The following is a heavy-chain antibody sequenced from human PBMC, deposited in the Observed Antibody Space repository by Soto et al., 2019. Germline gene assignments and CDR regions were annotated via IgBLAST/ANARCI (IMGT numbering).Heavy chain of an antibody. J-gene: IGHJ4*02. V-gene: IGHV3-23*01. D-gene: IGHD3-10*01. Sequence: PGGSLRLSCAASGFTFSSYAMSWVRQAPGKGLEWVSTISGSGGNTYYADSVKGRFTISRDNSKNTLYLQMNSLRAEDTAVYYCAKERYYYGSGDYSTFDYWGQGTLVTVSS. CDR2: ISGSGGNT. CDR1: GFTFSSYA. CDR3: AKERYYYGSGDYSTFDY.